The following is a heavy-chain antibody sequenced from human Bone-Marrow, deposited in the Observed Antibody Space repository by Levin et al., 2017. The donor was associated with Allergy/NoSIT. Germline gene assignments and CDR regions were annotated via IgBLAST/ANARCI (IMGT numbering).Heavy chain of an antibody. D-gene: IGHD3-3*02. CDR1: GFTFSSYG. J-gene: IGHJ4*02. Sequence: GESLKISCAASGFTFSSYGMHWVRQAPGKGLEWVAVIWYDGSNKYYADSVKGRFTISRDNSKNTLYLQMNSLRAEDTAVYYCASSLGVLGNWGQGTLVTVSS. CDR3: ASSLGVLGN. CDR2: IWYDGSNK. V-gene: IGHV3-33*01.